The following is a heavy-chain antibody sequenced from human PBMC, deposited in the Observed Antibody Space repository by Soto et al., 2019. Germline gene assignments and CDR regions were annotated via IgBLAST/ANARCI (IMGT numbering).Heavy chain of an antibody. CDR2: IYYSGST. CDR1: GGSISSSSDY. D-gene: IGHD5-18*01. J-gene: IGHJ4*02. CDR3: ATDTRGYSYGYGFDY. Sequence: SETLSLTCTVSGGSISSSSDYRGWIRQPPGKGLEWNGSIYYSGSTYYNPSLKSRVTISVDTSKNQFSLKLSSVTAADTAVYYCATDTRGYSYGYGFDYWGQGTLVTVSS. V-gene: IGHV4-39*01.